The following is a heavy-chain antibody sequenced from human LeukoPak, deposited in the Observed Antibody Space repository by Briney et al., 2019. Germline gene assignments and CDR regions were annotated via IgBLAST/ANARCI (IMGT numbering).Heavy chain of an antibody. J-gene: IGHJ4*02. CDR2: IYYNGDT. Sequence: SETLSLTCTVSGGSISTYFWTWIRQPPGKGLEWIGYIYYNGDTNYDPSLKSRVTISLDTPKNQFSLKLSSVTAADTALYYCAKVGLRGGTYNDDFWGQGTLVTVSS. CDR1: GGSISTYF. CDR3: AKVGLRGGTYNDDF. V-gene: IGHV4-59*01. D-gene: IGHD3-16*01.